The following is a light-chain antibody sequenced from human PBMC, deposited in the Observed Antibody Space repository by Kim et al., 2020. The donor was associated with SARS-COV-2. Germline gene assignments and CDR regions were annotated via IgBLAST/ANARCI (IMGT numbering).Light chain of an antibody. J-gene: IGLJ1*01. Sequence: VSPGQTASITCYGDKLGDKFACWFQQKPGQSPVLVIYQDNKRPSGIPERFSGSNSGNTATLTISGTQAMDEADYYCQAWDSNTGVFGTGTKVTVL. CDR3: QAWDSNTGV. V-gene: IGLV3-1*01. CDR1: KLGDKF. CDR2: QDN.